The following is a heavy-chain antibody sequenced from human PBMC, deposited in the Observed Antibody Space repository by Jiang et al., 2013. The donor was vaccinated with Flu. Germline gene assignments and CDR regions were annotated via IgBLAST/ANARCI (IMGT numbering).Heavy chain of an antibody. CDR2: IYHSGST. CDR3: AASGWYYDSILGSFQH. J-gene: IGHJ1*01. D-gene: IGHD3-22*01. V-gene: IGHV4-38-2*01. Sequence: GSGLVKPSETLSLTCAVSGYSISSGYYWGWIRQPPGKGLEWIGSIYHSGSTYYNPSLKSRVTISVDTSKNQFSLKLSSVTAADTAVYYCAASGWYYDSILGSFQHWGQGTLVTVSS. CDR1: GYSISSGYY.